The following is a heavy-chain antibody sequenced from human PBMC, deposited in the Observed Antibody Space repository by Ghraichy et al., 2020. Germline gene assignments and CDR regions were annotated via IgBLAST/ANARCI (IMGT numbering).Heavy chain of an antibody. CDR1: GGSFSGYY. Sequence: SETLSLTCAVYGGSFSGYYWSWIRQPPGKGLEWIGEINHSGSTNYNPSLKSRVTISVDTSKNQFSLKLSSVTAADTAVYYCAREAPSYGNAFDIWGQGTMVTVSS. J-gene: IGHJ3*02. V-gene: IGHV4-34*01. CDR3: AREAPSYGNAFDI. CDR2: INHSGST. D-gene: IGHD1-14*01.